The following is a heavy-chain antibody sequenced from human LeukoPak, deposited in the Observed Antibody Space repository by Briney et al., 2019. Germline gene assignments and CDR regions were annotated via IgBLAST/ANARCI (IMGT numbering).Heavy chain of an antibody. CDR2: IISIFGTA. CDR1: GGTFSSYA. CDR3: ARSHRSYYYYYMDV. J-gene: IGHJ6*03. V-gene: IGHV1-69*13. Sequence: GASVKVSCKASGGTFSSYAISWVRQAPGQGLEWMGGIISIFGTANYAQKFQGRVTITADESTSTAYMELSSLRSEDTAVYYCARSHRSYYYYYMDVWGKGTTVKISS.